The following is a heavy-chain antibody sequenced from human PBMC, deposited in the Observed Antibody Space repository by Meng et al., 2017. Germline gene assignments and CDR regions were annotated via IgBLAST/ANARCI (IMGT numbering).Heavy chain of an antibody. CDR3: ASRVAYYYDSSGYYKNWYFDL. J-gene: IGHJ2*01. D-gene: IGHD3-22*01. Sequence: VQLVQSGAEVKKPGASVKVSCKASGGTFSSYTISWVRQAPGQGLEWMGRIIPILGIANYAQKFQGRVTITADKSTSTAYMELSSLRSEDTAVYYCASRVAYYYDSSGYYKNWYFDLWGRGTLVTVSS. CDR1: GGTFSSYT. V-gene: IGHV1-69*02. CDR2: IIPILGIA.